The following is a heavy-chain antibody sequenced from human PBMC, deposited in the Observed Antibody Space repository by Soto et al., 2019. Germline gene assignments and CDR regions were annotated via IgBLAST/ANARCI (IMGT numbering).Heavy chain of an antibody. CDR2: IYSGGST. D-gene: IGHD3-10*01. CDR3: ARMVGSWFGEFPPNWFDP. CDR1: GFTVSSNY. J-gene: IGHJ5*02. V-gene: IGHV3-53*04. Sequence: EVQLVESGGGLVQPGGSLRLSCAASGFTVSSNYMSWVRQAPGKGLEWVSVIYSGGSTYYADSVKGRFTISRHNSKNTLYLQMNSLRAEDTAVYYCARMVGSWFGEFPPNWFDPWGQGTLVTVSS.